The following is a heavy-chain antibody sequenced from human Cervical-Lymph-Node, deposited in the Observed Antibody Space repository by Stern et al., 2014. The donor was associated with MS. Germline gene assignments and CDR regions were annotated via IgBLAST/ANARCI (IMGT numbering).Heavy chain of an antibody. CDR2: TKRKSDGETT. CDR3: TTTGLIAGTVARN. D-gene: IGHD6-13*01. V-gene: IGHV3-15*01. Sequence: EVQLVESGGDLVKPGGSVRLSWAASGFTFSHAWMTWVRPGPGMGLEWVGRTKRKSDGETTDYAAPVKGRFTISRDDSKNTLYLQMNSLKIEDTGVYYCTTTGLIAGTVARNWGPGTLVTVSS. J-gene: IGHJ4*02. CDR1: GFTFSHAW.